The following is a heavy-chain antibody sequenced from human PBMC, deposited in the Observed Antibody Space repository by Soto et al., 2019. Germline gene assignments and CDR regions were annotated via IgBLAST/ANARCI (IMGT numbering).Heavy chain of an antibody. CDR2: IYYSGST. CDR3: ARETLWFGEFRYYYYGMDV. CDR1: GGSVSSGSYY. D-gene: IGHD3-10*01. Sequence: QVQLQESGPGLVKPSETLSLTCTVSGGSVSSGSYYWSWIRQPPGKGLEWIGYIYYSGSTNYNPSLKSRVTISVDTSKNQFSLKLSSVTAADTALYYCARETLWFGEFRYYYYGMDVWGQGTTVTVSS. J-gene: IGHJ6*02. V-gene: IGHV4-61*01.